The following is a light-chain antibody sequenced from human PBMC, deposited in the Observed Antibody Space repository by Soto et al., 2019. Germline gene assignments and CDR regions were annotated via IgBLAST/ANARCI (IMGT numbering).Light chain of an antibody. CDR3: QQYYTTPPHT. Sequence: DIVMTQSPDSLAVSLGERATINCKSSQSVLYSSNNKNYLAWYQQKPGQPPKLLIYWASTRESGVPDRFSGSGSGTDFTLTISSLQAEDVAVYYCQQYYTTPPHTFGQGTTLEIK. V-gene: IGKV4-1*01. CDR1: QSVLYSSNNKNY. CDR2: WAS. J-gene: IGKJ2*01.